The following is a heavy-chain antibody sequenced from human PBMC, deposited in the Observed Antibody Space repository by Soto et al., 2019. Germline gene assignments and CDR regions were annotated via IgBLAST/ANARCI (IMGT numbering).Heavy chain of an antibody. J-gene: IGHJ6*02. V-gene: IGHV4-59*01. Sequence: SETLSLTCTVSGGSISSYYWSWIRQPPGKGLEWIGYIYYSGSTNYNPSLKSRVTISVDTSKNQFSLKLSSVTAADTAVYYCGRVWYYVFLPGYYPPKKGREVWGQGTTVRVSS. D-gene: IGHD3-9*01. CDR3: GRVWYYVFLPGYYPPKKGREV. CDR1: GGSISSYY. CDR2: IYYSGST.